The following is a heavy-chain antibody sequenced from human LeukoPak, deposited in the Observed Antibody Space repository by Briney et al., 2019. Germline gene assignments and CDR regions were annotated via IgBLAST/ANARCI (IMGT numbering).Heavy chain of an antibody. CDR2: INPNSGGT. Sequence: ASVKVSCKASGYTFTGYYMHWVRQAPGQGLEGMGWINPNSGGTNYAQKFQGRVTMTRDTSISTAYMELSRLRSDDTAVYYCATAQVGAAARFDYWGQGTLVTVSS. V-gene: IGHV1-2*02. CDR3: ATAQVGAAARFDY. J-gene: IGHJ4*02. D-gene: IGHD6-13*01. CDR1: GYTFTGYY.